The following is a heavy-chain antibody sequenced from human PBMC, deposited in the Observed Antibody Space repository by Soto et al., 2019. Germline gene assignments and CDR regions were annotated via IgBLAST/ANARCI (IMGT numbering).Heavy chain of an antibody. CDR2: TNEDGNQK. CDR3: SGGVGEAF. V-gene: IGHV3-7*01. J-gene: IGHJ4*02. D-gene: IGHD1-26*01. Sequence: ESHLVESGGGLVQTGGSLRLSCAISESTVSRDWMKWVRQAPGKGLELVAHTNEDGNQKSYVDSVKGRFTSSRDNAKKPLYLELSSLRPADPAMCSRSGGVGEAFWGQGTRVTVSS. CDR1: ESTVSRDW.